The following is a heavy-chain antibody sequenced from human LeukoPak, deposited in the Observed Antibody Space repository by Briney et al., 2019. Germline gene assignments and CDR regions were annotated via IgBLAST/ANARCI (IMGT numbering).Heavy chain of an antibody. Sequence: GVSLTLSCTASGFTFRSYDMHWLRQAPGKAREWVADIWYDGSSIYYADSVKGRFPISRDNSKNTLYLQMNSLRAEDAALYYCARDTTYCSSTSCTIDYWGQGTLVTVSS. CDR1: GFTFRSYD. J-gene: IGHJ4*02. D-gene: IGHD2-2*01. V-gene: IGHV3-33*01. CDR2: IWYDGSSI. CDR3: ARDTTYCSSTSCTIDY.